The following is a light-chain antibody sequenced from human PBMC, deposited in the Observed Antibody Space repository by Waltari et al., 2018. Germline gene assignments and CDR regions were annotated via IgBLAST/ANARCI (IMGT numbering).Light chain of an antibody. J-gene: IGKJ2*01. V-gene: IGKV3-15*01. CDR2: GAS. Sequence: EILMTQFPATLSVSPGERATLSCRASQSVSNNFAWYQQKPGQAPRLLMYGASIRATGIPVRFSGSGSGTEFTLTISSLQSEDFAVYYCQQYNNWPPYTFGRGTKLEIK. CDR3: QQYNNWPPYT. CDR1: QSVSNN.